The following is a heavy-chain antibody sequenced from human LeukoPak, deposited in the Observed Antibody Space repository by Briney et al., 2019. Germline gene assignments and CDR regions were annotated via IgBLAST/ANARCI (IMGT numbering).Heavy chain of an antibody. CDR2: INHSGST. D-gene: IGHD3-3*01. CDR3: AGGGVYDFWSGYPTSFDY. V-gene: IGHV4-34*01. Sequence: KTSETLSLTCAVYGGSFSGYYWSWIRQPPGKGLEWIGEINHSGSTNYNPSLKSRVTISVDTSKNQFSLKLSSVTAADTAVYYCAGGGVYDFWSGYPTSFDYWGQGTLVTVSS. J-gene: IGHJ4*02. CDR1: GGSFSGYY.